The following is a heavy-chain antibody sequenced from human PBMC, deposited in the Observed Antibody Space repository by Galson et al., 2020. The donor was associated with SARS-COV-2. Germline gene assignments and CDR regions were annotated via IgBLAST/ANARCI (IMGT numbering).Heavy chain of an antibody. Sequence: SVKVSCKASGGTFSSYAISWVRQAPGQGLEWMGGIIPIFGTANYAQKFQGRVTITADESTSTAYMELSSLRSEDTAVYYCARVGGSTPATLYYYYGMDVWGQGTTVTVSS. CDR2: IIPIFGTA. J-gene: IGHJ6*02. CDR3: ARVGGSTPATLYYYYGMDV. V-gene: IGHV1-69*13. D-gene: IGHD2-15*01. CDR1: GGTFSSYA.